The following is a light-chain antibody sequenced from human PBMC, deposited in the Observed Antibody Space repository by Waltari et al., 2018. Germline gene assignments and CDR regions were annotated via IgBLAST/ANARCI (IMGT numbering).Light chain of an antibody. Sequence: EILLTQSPGTLSLSPGERATLSCRASQSVTRALACYQQKPGQAPRLLIYNASNRATGIPDMFSGSGSGTDFSLTISRLEPEDFAVYYCQHYVRLPATFGQGTKVEIK. CDR3: QHYVRLPAT. CDR1: QSVTRAL. CDR2: NAS. J-gene: IGKJ1*01. V-gene: IGKV3-20*01.